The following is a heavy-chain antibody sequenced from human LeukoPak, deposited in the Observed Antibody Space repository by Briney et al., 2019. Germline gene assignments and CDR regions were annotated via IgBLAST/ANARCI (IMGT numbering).Heavy chain of an antibody. Sequence: GGSLRLSCVASDFTFSTYWMSWVRQAPGKGLEWMANIKYDGSEKYYVDSVKGRFTISRDNAKNSVHLQMNSLRAEDTAVYYCVRVKKSYGYWDYWGQGTLVTVSS. CDR1: DFTFSTYW. CDR3: VRVKKSYGYWDY. J-gene: IGHJ4*02. V-gene: IGHV3-7*01. CDR2: IKYDGSEK. D-gene: IGHD3-16*01.